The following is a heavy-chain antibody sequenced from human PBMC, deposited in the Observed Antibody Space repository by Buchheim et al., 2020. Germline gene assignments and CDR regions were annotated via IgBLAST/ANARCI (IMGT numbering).Heavy chain of an antibody. CDR3: ARGDWNDVSPFDY. Sequence: EVQLVESGGGLVQPGGSLRLSCAASGFTFSSYEMNWVRQAPGKGLEWVSYMSNSGTITYYAESVKGRFTISRANAKNSLYLQMNSLRAEDTAVYYCARGDWNDVSPFDYWGQGTL. V-gene: IGHV3-48*03. CDR1: GFTFSSYE. D-gene: IGHD1-1*01. J-gene: IGHJ4*02. CDR2: MSNSGTIT.